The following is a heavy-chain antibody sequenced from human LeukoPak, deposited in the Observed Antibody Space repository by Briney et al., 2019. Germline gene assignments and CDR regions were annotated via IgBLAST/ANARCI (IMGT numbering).Heavy chain of an antibody. D-gene: IGHD4/OR15-4a*01. CDR2: MHYSGNT. J-gene: IGHJ4*02. CDR1: GASISTNTDY. V-gene: IGHV4-39*01. CDR3: ARHKEYGGNPTFDY. Sequence: KASETLSLTCTVSGASISTNTDYWGWLRQPPGRGLEWIGSMHYSGNTYHNASLRSRVTISLDTSENQFSLKVNSVTAADTAVYYCARHKEYGGNPTFDYWGQGILITVSS.